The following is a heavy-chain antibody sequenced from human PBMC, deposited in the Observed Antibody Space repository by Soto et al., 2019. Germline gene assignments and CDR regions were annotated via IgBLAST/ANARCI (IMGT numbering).Heavy chain of an antibody. V-gene: IGHV4-31*03. CDR3: ARDLDWNRVFGY. Sequence: PSETLSLTCTVSGGSISSGGYYWSWIRQHPGKGLEWIGYIYYSGSTYYNPSLKSRVTISVDTSKNQFSLKLSSVTAADTAVYYCARDLDWNRVFGYWGQGTLVTVSS. CDR1: GGSISSGGYY. CDR2: IYYSGST. J-gene: IGHJ4*02. D-gene: IGHD1-1*01.